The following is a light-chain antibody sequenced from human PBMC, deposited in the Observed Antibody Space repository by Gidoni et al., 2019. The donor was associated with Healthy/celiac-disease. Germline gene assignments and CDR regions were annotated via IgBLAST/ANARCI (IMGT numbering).Light chain of an antibody. J-gene: IGKJ4*01. CDR3: QQYYSTPLT. CDR2: WAS. Sequence: DIVITQSPDSLAWSLGERATINCKSSKSILYSSNNKNYLAWYQQKPGQPPKLLIYWASTRESGVPDRFSGSGSGTDFTLTISSLQAEDVAVYYCQQYYSTPLTFGGGTKVEIK. CDR1: KSILYSSNNKNY. V-gene: IGKV4-1*01.